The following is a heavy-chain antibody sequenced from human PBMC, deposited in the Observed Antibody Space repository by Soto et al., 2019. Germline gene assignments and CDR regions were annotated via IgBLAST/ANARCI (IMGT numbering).Heavy chain of an antibody. CDR1: GFTFSSYG. J-gene: IGHJ5*02. D-gene: IGHD2-8*01. CDR2: IWYDGSNK. Sequence: GGSLRLSCAASGFTFSSYGMHWVRQAPGKGLEWVAVIWYDGSNKYYADSVKGRFTISRDNSKNTLYLQMNSLRAEDTAVYYCARDAYCTNGVCHMYNWFDPWGQGTLVTVSS. CDR3: ARDAYCTNGVCHMYNWFDP. V-gene: IGHV3-33*01.